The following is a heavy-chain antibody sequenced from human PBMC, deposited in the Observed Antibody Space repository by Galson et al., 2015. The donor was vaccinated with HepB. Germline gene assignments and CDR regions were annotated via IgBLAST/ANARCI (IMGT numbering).Heavy chain of an antibody. CDR2: ISGSGGST. D-gene: IGHD3-3*01. Sequence: SLRLSCAASGFTFSSYAMSWVRQAPGKGLEWVSAISGSGGSTYYADSVKGRFTISRDNSKNTLYLQMNSLRAEDTAVYYCAKGDSNYDFWSGYSYYYGMDVWGQGTTVTVSS. V-gene: IGHV3-23*01. J-gene: IGHJ6*02. CDR3: AKGDSNYDFWSGYSYYYGMDV. CDR1: GFTFSSYA.